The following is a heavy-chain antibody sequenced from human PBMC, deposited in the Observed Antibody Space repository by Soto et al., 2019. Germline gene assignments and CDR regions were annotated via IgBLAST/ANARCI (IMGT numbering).Heavy chain of an antibody. Sequence: SETLSLTCADSGGSIISSNWWNWVRQPAGKGLEWIGEIYHSGSTYYKPSLKSRVAMSVDTSKNQFSLKLTSATAADTAVYYCARRDWSGSTSHFYFDYWGQGVLVTVSS. CDR1: GGSIISSNW. CDR3: ARRDWSGSTSHFYFDY. J-gene: IGHJ4*02. CDR2: IYHSGST. V-gene: IGHV4-4*02. D-gene: IGHD3-9*01.